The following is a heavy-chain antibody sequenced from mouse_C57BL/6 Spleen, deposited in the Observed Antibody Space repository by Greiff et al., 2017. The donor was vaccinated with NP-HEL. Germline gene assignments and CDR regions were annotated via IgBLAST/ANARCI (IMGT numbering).Heavy chain of an antibody. CDR2: IDPSDSYP. J-gene: IGHJ2*01. Sequence: QVQLQQPGAELVKPGASVKLSCKASGYTFTSYWMQWVKQRPGQGLEWIGEIDPSDSYPNSIQKFKGKATLTVDTSSSTAYIQRSSLTSEDSAVDYCAMGTTVVATDYWGQGTTLTVSS. CDR3: AMGTTVVATDY. V-gene: IGHV1-50*01. CDR1: GYTFTSYW. D-gene: IGHD1-1*01.